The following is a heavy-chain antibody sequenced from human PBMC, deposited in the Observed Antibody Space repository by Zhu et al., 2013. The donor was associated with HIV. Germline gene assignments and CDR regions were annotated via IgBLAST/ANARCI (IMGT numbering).Heavy chain of an antibody. V-gene: IGHV4-34*01. D-gene: IGHD3-10*01. CDR3: ARVRKWQILWFGELSPKDAFDI. J-gene: IGHJ3*02. CDR1: GGSFSGYY. Sequence: QVQLQQWGAGLLKPSETLSLTCAVYGGSFSGYYWSWIRQPPGKGLEWIGEINHSGSTNYNPSLKSRVTISVDTSKNQFSLKLSSVTAADTAVYYCARVRKWQILWFGELSPKDAFDIWGQGTMVTVSS. CDR2: INHSGST.